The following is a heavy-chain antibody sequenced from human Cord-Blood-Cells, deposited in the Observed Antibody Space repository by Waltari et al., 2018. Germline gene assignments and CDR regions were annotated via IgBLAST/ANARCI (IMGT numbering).Heavy chain of an antibody. CDR1: GFTFSSYD. J-gene: IGHJ4*02. Sequence: QVQLVESGGGVVQPGRSLRLSCAASGFTFSSYDLHWVRQAPGKGLAWVAVISYDGSNKYYADSVKGRFTISRDNSKNTLYLQMNSLRAEDTAVYYCARDFRRTVTTYYFDYWGQGTLVTVSS. CDR2: ISYDGSNK. CDR3: ARDFRRTVTTYYFDY. D-gene: IGHD4-4*01. V-gene: IGHV3-30-3*01.